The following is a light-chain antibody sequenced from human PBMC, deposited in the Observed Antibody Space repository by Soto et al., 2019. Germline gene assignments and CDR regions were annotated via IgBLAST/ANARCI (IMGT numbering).Light chain of an antibody. J-gene: IGKJ5*01. CDR3: QQYGNSPRT. CDR2: GGS. Sequence: IVVPQSPGTLSLSPGERATLSCRASQNITNTHFAWYQQKPGQAPRVLIYGGSTRATGIPARFSGSGSGTDFTLTISSLEPEDFAVYFCQQYGNSPRTFGQGIRLEIK. V-gene: IGKV3-20*01. CDR1: QNITNTH.